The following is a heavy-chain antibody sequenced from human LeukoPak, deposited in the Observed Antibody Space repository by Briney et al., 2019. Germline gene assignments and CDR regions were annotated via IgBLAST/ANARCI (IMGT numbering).Heavy chain of an antibody. CDR3: AKDSSGWYGGFVDY. CDR1: GFTFSSYA. J-gene: IGHJ4*02. V-gene: IGHV3-23*01. D-gene: IGHD6-19*01. Sequence: GGSLRLSCAASGFTFSSYAMSWVRQAPEKGLEWVSHMSGSGGGTYYADSVKGRFTISRDNSKNTLYLQMNSLRAEDTAVYYCAKDSSGWYGGFVDYWGQGTLVTVPS. CDR2: MSGSGGGT.